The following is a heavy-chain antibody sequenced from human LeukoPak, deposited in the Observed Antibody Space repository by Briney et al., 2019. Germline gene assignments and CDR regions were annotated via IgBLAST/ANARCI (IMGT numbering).Heavy chain of an antibody. CDR3: AKPYYYGSRSYMDY. Sequence: PGGSLRLSCAAPGFTFSSYWMHWVRQAPGKGLVWVSRINSDGSSTTYADSVKGRFTISRDNAKNTLYLQMNSLRAEDTAVYYCAKPYYYGSRSYMDYWGQGTLVTVSS. CDR1: GFTFSSYW. J-gene: IGHJ4*02. V-gene: IGHV3-74*01. CDR2: INSDGSST. D-gene: IGHD3-10*01.